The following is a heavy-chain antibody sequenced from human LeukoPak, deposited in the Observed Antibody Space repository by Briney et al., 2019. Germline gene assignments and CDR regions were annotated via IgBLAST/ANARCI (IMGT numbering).Heavy chain of an antibody. CDR1: GFTFSSYG. D-gene: IGHD3-22*01. CDR2: ISYDGSNK. Sequence: GRSLRLSRAASGFTFSSYGMHWVRQAPGKGLEWVAVISYDGSNKYYADSVKGRFTISRDNSKNTLYLQMNSLRAEDTAVYYCAKDSAPGYYYDSSGYLDYWGQGTLVTVSS. CDR3: AKDSAPGYYYDSSGYLDY. J-gene: IGHJ4*02. V-gene: IGHV3-30*18.